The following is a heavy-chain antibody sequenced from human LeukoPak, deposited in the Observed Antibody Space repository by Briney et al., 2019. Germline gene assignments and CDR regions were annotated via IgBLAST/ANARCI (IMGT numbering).Heavy chain of an antibody. D-gene: IGHD6-19*01. CDR3: ASGIEVGPIYFDY. V-gene: IGHV3-66*01. CDR1: GFTVSSKY. Sequence: HSGGSLRLSWAASGFTVSSKYMSWVRQAPGKGLEWVSVIYSGGNTYYADSVKGRFTISRDNSKNTVNLQMNSLRAEDTALYYCASGIEVGPIYFDYWGQGTLVTVPS. CDR2: IYSGGNT. J-gene: IGHJ4*02.